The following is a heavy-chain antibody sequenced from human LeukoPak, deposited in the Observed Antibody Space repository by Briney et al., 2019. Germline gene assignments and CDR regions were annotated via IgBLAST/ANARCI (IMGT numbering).Heavy chain of an antibody. Sequence: GGSLRLSCAASGFTFSRHWMSWVRQAPGKGLEWVAHIRQDGNCRHDVDSVEGRFTITRDNAKNSLYLQMNSLRVEDTAVYYCARFGAPSTTLDYWGQGTRVTVSS. CDR2: IRQDGNCR. D-gene: IGHD3-16*01. J-gene: IGHJ4*02. CDR1: GFTFSRHW. CDR3: ARFGAPSTTLDY. V-gene: IGHV3-7*01.